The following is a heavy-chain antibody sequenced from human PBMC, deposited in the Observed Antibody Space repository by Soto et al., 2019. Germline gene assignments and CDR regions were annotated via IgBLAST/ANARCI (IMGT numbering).Heavy chain of an antibody. CDR2: SIPIRGTA. CDR3: ARESLAGIQ. D-gene: IGHD6-13*01. V-gene: IGHV1-69*16. Sequence: QVQLVQSGAEVKKPGSSVNVSCKASGGTLRSHTISWVRQAPGQGLEWMGGSIPIRGTANYAQKFHGRVTITADESTNTAYMEVSSLRSGDTAVYYCARESLAGIQWGQGTLVTVSS. J-gene: IGHJ4*02. CDR1: GGTLRSHT.